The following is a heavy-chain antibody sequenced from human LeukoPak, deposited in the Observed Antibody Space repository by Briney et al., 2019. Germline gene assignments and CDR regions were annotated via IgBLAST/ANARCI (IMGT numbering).Heavy chain of an antibody. J-gene: IGHJ6*02. V-gene: IGHV4-59*01. CDR1: GGSISSYY. CDR2: IYYSGST. CDR3: ARGPWYYGMDV. Sequence: SETLSLTCTVSGGSISSYYWSWIRQPPGKGLEWIGYIYYSGSTNYNPSLTSRVTISVDTSKNQFSLKLSSVTAADTAVYYCARGPWYYGMDVWGQGTTVTVSS.